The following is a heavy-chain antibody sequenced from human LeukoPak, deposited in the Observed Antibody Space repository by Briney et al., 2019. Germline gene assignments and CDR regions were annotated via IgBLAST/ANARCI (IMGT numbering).Heavy chain of an antibody. J-gene: IGHJ3*02. CDR2: ISSSGSTI. Sequence: GGSLRLSCAASGFTFSDYYMSWIRQAPGKGLEWVSYISSSGSTIYYADSVKGRFTISRDNAKSSLYLQMNSLSAQDTAVYYCARESGRAPHFDIWGQGTMVTVSS. V-gene: IGHV3-11*01. D-gene: IGHD1-26*01. CDR3: ARESGRAPHFDI. CDR1: GFTFSDYY.